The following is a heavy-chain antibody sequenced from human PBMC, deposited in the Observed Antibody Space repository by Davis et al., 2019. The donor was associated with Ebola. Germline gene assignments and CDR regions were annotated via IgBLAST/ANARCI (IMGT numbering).Heavy chain of an antibody. CDR1: GFTFSSYS. Sequence: GESLKISCAASGFTFSSYSMNWVRQAPGKGLEWVSSISSSSSYIYYADSVKGRFTISRDNSKNTLYLQMNSLRAEDTAVYYCARGTWVLRSGWYYFDNWGQGTLVTVSS. J-gene: IGHJ4*02. D-gene: IGHD6-19*01. CDR2: ISSSSSYI. V-gene: IGHV3-21*01. CDR3: ARGTWVLRSGWYYFDN.